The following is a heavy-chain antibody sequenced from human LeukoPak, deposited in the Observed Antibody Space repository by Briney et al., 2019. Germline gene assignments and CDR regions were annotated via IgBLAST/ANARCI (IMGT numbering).Heavy chain of an antibody. J-gene: IGHJ5*02. CDR1: GYTFTGYY. Sequence: GASVKLSCNASGYTFTGYYMHWVRQAPGQGLEWMGWINPNSGGTNYAQKFQGRVTMTRDTSISTAYMELSRLRSDDTAVYYCARGGRGVPAAIWFDPWGQGTLVTVSS. CDR3: ARGGRGVPAAIWFDP. CDR2: INPNSGGT. V-gene: IGHV1-2*02. D-gene: IGHD2-2*01.